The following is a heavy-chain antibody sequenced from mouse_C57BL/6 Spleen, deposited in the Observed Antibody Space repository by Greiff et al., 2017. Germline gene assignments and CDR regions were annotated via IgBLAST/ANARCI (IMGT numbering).Heavy chain of an antibody. D-gene: IGHD1-1*01. CDR2: INYDGSST. CDR3: ARVGSTDAMDY. V-gene: IGHV5-16*01. CDR1: GFTFSDYY. J-gene: IGHJ4*01. Sequence: EVNVVESEGGLVQPGSSMKLSCTASGFTFSDYYMAWVRQVPEKGLEWVANINYDGSSTYYLDSLKSRFIISRDNAKNILYLQMSSLKSEDTATYYCARVGSTDAMDYWGQGTSVTVSS.